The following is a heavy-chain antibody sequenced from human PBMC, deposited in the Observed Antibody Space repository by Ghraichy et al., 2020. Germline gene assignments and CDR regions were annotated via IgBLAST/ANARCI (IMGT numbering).Heavy chain of an antibody. CDR3: ARGVLTVTTFHYYYYMDV. J-gene: IGHJ6*03. V-gene: IGHV3-21*01. CDR2: ISSSSSYI. CDR1: GFTFSSYS. Sequence: GGSLRLSCAASGFTFSSYSMNWVRQAPGKGLEWVSSISSSSSYIYYADSVKGRFTISRDNAKNSLYLQMNSLRAEDTAVYYCARGVLTVTTFHYYYYMDVWGKGTTVTVSS. D-gene: IGHD4-17*01.